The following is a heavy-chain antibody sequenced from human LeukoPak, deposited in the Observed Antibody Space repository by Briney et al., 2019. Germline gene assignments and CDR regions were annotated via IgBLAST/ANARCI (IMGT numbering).Heavy chain of an antibody. J-gene: IGHJ4*02. CDR3: ARGFRVFRGVMRVLGY. D-gene: IGHD3-16*01. Sequence: ASVKVSCKASGYTFTGYYMHWVRQAPGQGLEWMGWINPNSGGTNYAQKFQGRVTMTRNTSISTVYMELSSLRSEDTAVYYCARGFRVFRGVMRVLGYWGQGTLVTVSS. CDR1: GYTFTGYY. V-gene: IGHV1-2*02. CDR2: INPNSGGT.